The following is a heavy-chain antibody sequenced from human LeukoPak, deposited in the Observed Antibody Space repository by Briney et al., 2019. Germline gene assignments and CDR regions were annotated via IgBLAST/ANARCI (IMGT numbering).Heavy chain of an antibody. CDR1: GFTFSDYY. CDR2: ISSSGSTI. Sequence: GGSLILSCAASGFTFSDYYMSWIRQAPGKGLEWVSYISSSGSTIYYADSVKGRFTISRDNSKNTQYLQMNSLRTEDTAVYYCAKGVARFGYGALLDYWGQGTLVTVSS. D-gene: IGHD4/OR15-4a*01. J-gene: IGHJ4*02. CDR3: AKGVARFGYGALLDY. V-gene: IGHV3-11*04.